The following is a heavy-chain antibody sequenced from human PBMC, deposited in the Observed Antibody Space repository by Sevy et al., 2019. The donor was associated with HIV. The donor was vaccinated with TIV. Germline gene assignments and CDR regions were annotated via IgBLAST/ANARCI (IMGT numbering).Heavy chain of an antibody. CDR2: IKSKTDDGTT. D-gene: IGHD6-13*01. V-gene: IGHV3-15*07. CDR3: TTGEDVYSSSWHPHYSYGMDV. J-gene: IGHJ6*02. CDR1: GFTFSNTW. Sequence: GGSLRLSCAASGFTFSNTWMNWVRQAPGKGLEWVGRIKSKTDDGTTDYAAPVKGRFTISRDVSKNTLYLQMNSLKTEDTAVYYCTTGEDVYSSSWHPHYSYGMDVWGRGTTVTVSS.